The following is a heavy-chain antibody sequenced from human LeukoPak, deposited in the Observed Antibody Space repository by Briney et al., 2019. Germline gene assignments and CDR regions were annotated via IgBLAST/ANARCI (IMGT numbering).Heavy chain of an antibody. V-gene: IGHV4-38-2*01. CDR3: ARQKGGYSSGWYLGWEFDY. CDR1: GYSISSGYY. D-gene: IGHD6-19*01. CDR2: IYHSGST. J-gene: IGHJ4*02. Sequence: SETLSLTCAVSGYSISSGYYWGWIRQPPGKGLEWIGSIYHSGSTYYNPSLKSRVTISVDTSKNKFSLQLSSVTAADTAVYYCARQKGGYSSGWYLGWEFDYWGQGTLVTVSS.